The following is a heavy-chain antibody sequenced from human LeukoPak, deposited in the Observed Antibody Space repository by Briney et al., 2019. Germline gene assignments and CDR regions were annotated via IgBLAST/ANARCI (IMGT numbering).Heavy chain of an antibody. CDR3: ARDMVVVVAATPVDAFDI. J-gene: IGHJ3*02. CDR2: IYHSGST. CDR1: GYSISSGYY. D-gene: IGHD2-15*01. Sequence: SETLSLTCTVSGYSISSGYYWGWIRQPPGKGLEWIGSIYHSGSTYYNPSLKSRVTISVDTSKNQFSLKLSSVTAADTAVYYCARDMVVVVAATPVDAFDIWGQGTMVTVSS. V-gene: IGHV4-38-2*02.